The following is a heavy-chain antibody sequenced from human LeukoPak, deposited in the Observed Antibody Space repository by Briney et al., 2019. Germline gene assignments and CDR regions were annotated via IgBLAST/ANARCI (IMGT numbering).Heavy chain of an antibody. V-gene: IGHV1-2*02. D-gene: IGHD3-22*01. CDR3: ARDLGYYDRLDQFDC. CDR1: GYTLTGYY. Sequence: ASVKVSFKASGYTLTGYYIHWVRQAPGQGLEWMGWINPNSGGTNSAQQFQGRVTLTRDTSISTAYMELSRLRSDDTAVYYCARDLGYYDRLDQFDCWGQGTLVTVFS. CDR2: INPNSGGT. J-gene: IGHJ4*02.